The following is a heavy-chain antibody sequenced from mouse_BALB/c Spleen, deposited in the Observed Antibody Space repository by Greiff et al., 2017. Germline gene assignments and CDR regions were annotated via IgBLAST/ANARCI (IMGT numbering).Heavy chain of an antibody. V-gene: IGHV1-14*01. Sequence: LVESGPELVKPGASVKMSCKASGYTFTSYVMHWVKQKPGQGLEWIGYINPYNDGTKYNEKFKGKATLTSDKSSSTAYMELSSLTSEDSAVYYCARDYGNYGFAYWGQGTLVTVSA. D-gene: IGHD2-1*01. J-gene: IGHJ3*01. CDR1: GYTFTSYV. CDR3: ARDYGNYGFAY. CDR2: INPYNDGT.